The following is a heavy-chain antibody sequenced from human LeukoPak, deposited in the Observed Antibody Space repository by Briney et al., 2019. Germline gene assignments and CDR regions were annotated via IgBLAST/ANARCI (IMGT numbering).Heavy chain of an antibody. CDR3: AKGGLRVTDY. CDR1: GSIFSNYW. CDR2: VNNDGSST. J-gene: IGHJ4*02. D-gene: IGHD5/OR15-5a*01. V-gene: IGHV3-74*03. Sequence: PGGSLRLSCAASGSIFSNYWMHWVRQAPGKGLVWVSRVNNDGSSTTYADSVEGRFTISRDNAKNTLYLQMNSLRAEDTAVYYCAKGGLRVTDYWGQGTLVTVSS.